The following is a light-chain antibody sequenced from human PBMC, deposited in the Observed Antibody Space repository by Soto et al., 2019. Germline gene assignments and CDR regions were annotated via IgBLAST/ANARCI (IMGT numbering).Light chain of an antibody. CDR2: EVN. CDR1: SSDVGNYDL. CDR3: CSYVGGTTFENVV. Sequence: QSALTQPASVSGSPGQSITISCTGTSSDVGNYDLVSWYQQRPGKVPKLRIYEVNKRPSGVSNRFSGSKSGNTASLTISGLQAEDEADYFCCSYVGGTTFENVVFGGGTKLTVL. J-gene: IGLJ2*01. V-gene: IGLV2-23*02.